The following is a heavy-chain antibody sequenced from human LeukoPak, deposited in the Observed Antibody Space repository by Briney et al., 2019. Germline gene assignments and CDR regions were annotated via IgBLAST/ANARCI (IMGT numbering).Heavy chain of an antibody. CDR3: ARVRPLSSSSVYFDY. Sequence: SSETLSLTCTVSGGSISSSSYYWGWIRQPPGKGLEWIGSIYYSGSTYYNPSLKSRVTISVDTSKNQFSLKLSSVTAADTAVYYCARVRPLSSSSVYFDYWGQGTLVTVSS. V-gene: IGHV4-39*07. CDR1: GGSISSSSYY. J-gene: IGHJ4*02. CDR2: IYYSGST. D-gene: IGHD6-6*01.